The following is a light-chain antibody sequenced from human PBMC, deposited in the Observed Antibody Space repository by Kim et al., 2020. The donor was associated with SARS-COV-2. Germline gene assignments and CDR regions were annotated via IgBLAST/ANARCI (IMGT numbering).Light chain of an antibody. V-gene: IGLV2-14*03. J-gene: IGLJ1*01. Sequence: GQSITIACTGTSSDVGGYNSVSWYQQHPGQAPKLMIYDSSGRASGVSNRFSGSQSGNTASLTISGLRAEDEADYYCSSHTTSSTYVFGSGTKVTVL. CDR3: SSHTTSSTYV. CDR2: DSS. CDR1: SSDVGGYNS.